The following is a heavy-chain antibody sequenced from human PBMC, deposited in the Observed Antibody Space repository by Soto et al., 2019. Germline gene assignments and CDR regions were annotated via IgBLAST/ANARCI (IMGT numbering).Heavy chain of an antibody. J-gene: IGHJ3*02. V-gene: IGHV3-23*01. CDR2: ISGSGGST. CDR3: ANGGTQQLGAFDI. Sequence: EVQLLESGGGLVQPGGSLRLSCAASGFTFNSYAMSWVRQAPGKGLEWVSAISGSGGSTYYVDSVKGRFTISRDNSKNTLYLQMNSLRAEDTAVYYCANGGTQQLGAFDIWGQGTMVTVSS. D-gene: IGHD6-13*01. CDR1: GFTFNSYA.